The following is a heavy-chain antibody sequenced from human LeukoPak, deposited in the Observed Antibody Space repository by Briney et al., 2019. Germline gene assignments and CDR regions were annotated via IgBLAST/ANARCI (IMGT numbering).Heavy chain of an antibody. J-gene: IGHJ4*02. D-gene: IGHD3-10*01. CDR2: IGSSYI. CDR3: ARGTRRIDY. V-gene: IGHV3-21*01. Sequence: GGSLRLSCVASGFTFSSYSMNWVRQAPGKGLEWVSSIGSSYIYYADSVKGRFTISRDNAKNSLYLQMNSLRAEDTAVYYCARGTRRIDYWGQGTLVTVSS. CDR1: GFTFSSYS.